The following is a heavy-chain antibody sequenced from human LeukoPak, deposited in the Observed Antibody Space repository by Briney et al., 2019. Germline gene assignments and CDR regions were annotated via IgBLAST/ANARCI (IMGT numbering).Heavy chain of an antibody. CDR1: GGSISSYY. J-gene: IGHJ4*02. D-gene: IGHD3-16*01. CDR2: IYYSGST. CDR3: AGGKAMIEGYFDY. V-gene: IGHV4-59*01. Sequence: SETLSLTCTVSGGSISSYYWSWIRQPPGKGLEWIGYIYYSGSTNYNPSLKSRVTISVDTSKNQFSLKLSSVTAADTAVYYCAGGKAMIEGYFDYWGQGTLVTVSS.